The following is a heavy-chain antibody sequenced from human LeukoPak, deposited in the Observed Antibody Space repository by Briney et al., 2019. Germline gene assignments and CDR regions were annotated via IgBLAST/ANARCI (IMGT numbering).Heavy chain of an antibody. Sequence: PGGSLRLSCAASGFTFSSYAMSWVRQAPGKGLEWVSAISGSGGSTYYADSVKGRFTISRDNSKNTLYLQMNSLRAEDTAVYYCAKVVNDFWSGYWDYYFDYWGQGALVTVSS. CDR2: ISGSGGST. D-gene: IGHD3-3*01. CDR3: AKVVNDFWSGYWDYYFDY. V-gene: IGHV3-23*01. J-gene: IGHJ4*02. CDR1: GFTFSSYA.